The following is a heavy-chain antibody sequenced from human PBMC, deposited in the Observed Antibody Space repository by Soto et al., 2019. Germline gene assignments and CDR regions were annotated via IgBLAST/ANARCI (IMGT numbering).Heavy chain of an antibody. CDR3: TIGSWSGGVFDS. V-gene: IGHV1-69*02. J-gene: IGHJ3*02. CDR2: IIPMLGIA. CDR1: GGTFSTYR. Sequence: QVQLVQSGAEVKKPGSSVKVSCKDSGGTFSTYRMFWVRQAPGQGLEWMGRIIPMLGIANHAQRLQDRVTITADKSTATAHIELSSLRSEDTALYYCTIGSWSGGVFDSWGQGTMVTVSS. D-gene: IGHD3-16*01.